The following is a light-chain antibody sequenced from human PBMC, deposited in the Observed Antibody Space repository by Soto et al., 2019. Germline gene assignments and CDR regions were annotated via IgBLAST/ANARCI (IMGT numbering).Light chain of an antibody. CDR3: TSKTSRITYV. V-gene: IGLV2-14*01. CDR2: EVS. Sequence: QSALTQPASVSGSPGQSITISCTGTSSDVGGYNYVSWYQQHPGKAPKLMIYEVSNRPSGVSNRFSGSKSGNTASLTISGLQAEDEADYYCTSKTSRITYVVGTGTKVTVL. J-gene: IGLJ1*01. CDR1: SSDVGGYNY.